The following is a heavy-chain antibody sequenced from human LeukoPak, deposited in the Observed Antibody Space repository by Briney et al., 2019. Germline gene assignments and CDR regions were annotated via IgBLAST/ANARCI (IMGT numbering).Heavy chain of an antibody. CDR1: GGSISSGSYY. Sequence: PSETLSLTCTVSGGSISSGSYYWSWIRQPPGKGLEWIGYIYHSGSTYYNPSLKSRVTISVDRSKNQFSLKLSSVTAADTAVYYCARQLPAPGSWFDPWGQGTLVTVSS. J-gene: IGHJ5*02. D-gene: IGHD2-2*01. CDR2: IYHSGST. V-gene: IGHV4-30-2*01. CDR3: ARQLPAPGSWFDP.